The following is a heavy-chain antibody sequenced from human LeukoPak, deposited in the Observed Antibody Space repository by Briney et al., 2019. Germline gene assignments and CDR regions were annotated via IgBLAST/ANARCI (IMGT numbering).Heavy chain of an antibody. V-gene: IGHV3-21*01. CDR2: ISSNRSYI. D-gene: IGHD3-10*01. CDR3: ARDLVLLWFGELSGPFDY. CDR1: GFTFNHYT. Sequence: PGGSLRLSCAASGFTFNHYTMNWVRQAPGKGLEWVSFISSNRSYIYYADSVKGRFTISRDNAKNSLSLQMNSLRADDTAVYYCARDLVLLWFGELSGPFDYWGQGTLVTVSS. J-gene: IGHJ4*02.